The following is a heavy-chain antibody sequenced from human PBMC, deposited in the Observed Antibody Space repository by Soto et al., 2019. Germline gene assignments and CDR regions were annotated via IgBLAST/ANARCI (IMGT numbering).Heavy chain of an antibody. V-gene: IGHV1-2*02. D-gene: IGHD3-3*01. CDR3: ARGGGVGVAGSAAFDM. CDR2: INPATGAA. J-gene: IGHJ3*02. CDR1: GYPVTAYY. Sequence: QLHLVQSGAVVKKPGASVTVSCSASGYPVTAYYMHWVRQAPGRGLEWMGGINPATGAAKYTQTFQGRVTMTRVTSTSTVFMELRGLTSEVTAVFFFARGGGVGVAGSAAFDMWGQGTLVTVSS.